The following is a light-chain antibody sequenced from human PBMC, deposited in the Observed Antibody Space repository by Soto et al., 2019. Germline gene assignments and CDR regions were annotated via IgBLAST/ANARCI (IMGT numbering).Light chain of an antibody. J-gene: IGLJ1*01. Sequence: ALTQPASVSGSPGQSITISCTGTSSDVGGYNFVSWYQQHPGNAPKLMIYDVSDRPSGVSDRFSGSKSGNTASLTISGLQAEDEADYYCTSFTSSTTNVFGTGTKVTVL. V-gene: IGLV2-14*03. CDR3: TSFTSSTTNV. CDR2: DVS. CDR1: SSDVGGYNF.